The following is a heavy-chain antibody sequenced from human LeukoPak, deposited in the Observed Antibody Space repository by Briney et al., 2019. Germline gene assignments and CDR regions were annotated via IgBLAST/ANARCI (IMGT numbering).Heavy chain of an antibody. V-gene: IGHV3-21*01. CDR2: ISSSSSYI. D-gene: IGHD3-22*01. CDR1: GFTFSSYS. J-gene: IGHJ4*02. CDR3: ATALYYYDSSGYYQFDY. Sequence: GGSLRLSCAASGFTFSSYSMNWVRQAPGKGLEWVSSISSSSSYIYYADSVKGRFTISRDNAKNSLYLQMNSLRAEDTAVYYCATALYYYDSSGYYQFDYWGQGTLVTVSS.